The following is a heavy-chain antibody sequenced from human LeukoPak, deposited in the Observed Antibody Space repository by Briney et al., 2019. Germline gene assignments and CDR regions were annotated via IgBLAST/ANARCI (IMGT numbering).Heavy chain of an antibody. Sequence: GGSLRLSCAASGFTFNKYDMSWVRQAPGKGLEWVSGISGSDGSTYYADSVKGRFTISRDNSKNTLYLQMNSLRAEDMAVYYCAKDGGQGADYWGQGTLVSVSS. CDR3: AKDGGQGADY. V-gene: IGHV3-23*01. D-gene: IGHD3-16*01. CDR2: ISGSDGST. J-gene: IGHJ4*02. CDR1: GFTFNKYD.